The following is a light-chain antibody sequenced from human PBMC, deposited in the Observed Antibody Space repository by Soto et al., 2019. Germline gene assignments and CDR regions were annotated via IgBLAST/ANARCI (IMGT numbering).Light chain of an antibody. CDR3: QQYGSSPTT. CDR1: PSVGSN. J-gene: IGKJ1*01. Sequence: ENVFTPSPTTLSLSPGERATLSCRASPSVGSNLAWYQQKPGQAPRLLIYDASIRATGIPARFSGSGSGTDFTLTISRLEPEDSAVYHCQQYGSSPTTFGQGTKVDI. CDR2: DAS. V-gene: IGKV3-20*01.